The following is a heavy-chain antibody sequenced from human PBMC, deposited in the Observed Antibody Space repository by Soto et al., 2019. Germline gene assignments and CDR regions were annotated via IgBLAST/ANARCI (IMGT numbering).Heavy chain of an antibody. Sequence: GGSLRLSCAASGFTFSSYSMNWVRQAPGKGLEWVANIKQDGSEKYYVDSVKGRFTISRDNAKNSLYLQMNSLRAEDTAVYYCARNGGSGKSLFDYWGQGTLVTVSS. CDR3: ARNGGSGKSLFDY. CDR2: IKQDGSEK. J-gene: IGHJ4*02. D-gene: IGHD6-19*01. CDR1: GFTFSSYS. V-gene: IGHV3-7*02.